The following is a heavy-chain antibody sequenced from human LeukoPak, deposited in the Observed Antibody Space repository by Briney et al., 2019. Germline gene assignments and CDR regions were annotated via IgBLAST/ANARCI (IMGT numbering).Heavy chain of an antibody. J-gene: IGHJ4*02. D-gene: IGHD3-22*01. V-gene: IGHV1-18*01. CDR2: ISAYNGNT. CDR3: ARDFNEHYYDSSGYLDY. CDR1: GYTFTSYG. Sequence: ASVKVSCKASGYTFTSYGINWVRQAPGQGPEWMGWISAYNGNTKYAQNLQGRVTMTTDTSTSTVYMELSSLRSEDTAVYYCARDFNEHYYDSSGYLDYWGQGTLVTVSS.